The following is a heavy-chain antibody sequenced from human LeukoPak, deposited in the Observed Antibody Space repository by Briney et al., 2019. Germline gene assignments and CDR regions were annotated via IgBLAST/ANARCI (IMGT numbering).Heavy chain of an antibody. CDR1: GYSFTXXX. D-gene: IGHD3-22*01. V-gene: IGHV5-51*01. J-gene: IGHJ4*02. Sequence: GESLKISCKGSGYSFTXXXIGWVRXMPGXGXXXXXXIYPGDSDTXXXXXXXXXXTISADKXISTAYLQXSSLKASGTAMDYCARQQGSGYYGVDYWGQGTLVTVSS. CDR3: ARQQGSGYYGVDY. CDR2: IYPGDSDT.